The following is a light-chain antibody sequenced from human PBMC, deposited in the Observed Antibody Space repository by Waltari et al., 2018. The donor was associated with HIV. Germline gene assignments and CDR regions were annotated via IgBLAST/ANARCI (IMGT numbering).Light chain of an antibody. CDR2: SND. CDR3: TTWDSSVTAWV. Sequence: QSVLTQPPSASGTPGQRVTISCSGSSSNIGSDFVYWYQQLPGTAPKLLIYSNDQRPSGVPDRFSGSKSGISASLAISGLRSEDEADYYCTTWDSSVTAWVFGGGTKLTVL. V-gene: IGLV1-47*02. J-gene: IGLJ3*02. CDR1: SSNIGSDF.